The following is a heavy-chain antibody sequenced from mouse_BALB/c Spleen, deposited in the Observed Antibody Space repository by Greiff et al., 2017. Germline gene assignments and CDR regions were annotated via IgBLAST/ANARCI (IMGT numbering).Heavy chain of an antibody. J-gene: IGHJ4*01. CDR1: GFTFSSYY. CDR2: INSNGGST. D-gene: IGHD1-2*01. Sequence: DVMLVESGGGLVKLGGSLKLSCAASGFTFSSYYMSWVRQTPEKRLELVAAINSNGGSTYYPDTVKGRFTISRDNAKNTLYLQMSSLKSEDTALYYCARLTTATSAMDYWGQGTSVTVSS. CDR3: ARLTTATSAMDY. V-gene: IGHV5-6-2*01.